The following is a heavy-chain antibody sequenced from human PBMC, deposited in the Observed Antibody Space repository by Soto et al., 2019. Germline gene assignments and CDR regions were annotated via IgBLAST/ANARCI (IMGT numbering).Heavy chain of an antibody. D-gene: IGHD2-15*01. CDR3: ARVAPGGFDY. V-gene: IGHV3-7*01. CDR1: GFTFSSYW. CDR2: IKQDESEK. J-gene: IGHJ4*02. Sequence: HPGGSLRLSCAASGFTFSSYWMSWVRQAPGKGLEWVANIKQDESEKYYVDSVRGRFTVSRDNAKNTLYLQMNSLRAEDTAVYYCARVAPGGFDYWGQGTLVTVSS.